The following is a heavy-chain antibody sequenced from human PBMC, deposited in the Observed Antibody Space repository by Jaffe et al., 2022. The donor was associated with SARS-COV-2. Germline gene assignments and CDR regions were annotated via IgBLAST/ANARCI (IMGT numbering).Heavy chain of an antibody. CDR1: GFTFSSYS. D-gene: IGHD7-27*01. J-gene: IGHJ6*02. CDR2: ISSSSSYI. V-gene: IGHV3-21*01. CDR3: ARDPELSLGLGTRQSYGMDV. Sequence: EVQLVESGGGLVKPGGSLRLSCAASGFTFSSYSMNWVRQAPGKGLEWVSSISSSSSYIYYADSVKGRFTISRDNAKNSLYLQMNSLRAEDTAVYYCARDPELSLGLGTRQSYGMDVWGQGTTVTVSS.